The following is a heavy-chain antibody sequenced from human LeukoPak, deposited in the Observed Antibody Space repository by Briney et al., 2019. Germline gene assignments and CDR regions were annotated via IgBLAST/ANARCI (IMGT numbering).Heavy chain of an antibody. V-gene: IGHV3-23*01. D-gene: IGHD3-16*01. CDR1: GFTFSSYN. J-gene: IGHJ6*03. Sequence: PGGSLRLSCAASGFTFSSYNMNWVRQAPGKGLKWVSTINDNGAGTYYADSVNGRFTVSRDNSYNTVSLQMNSLRDEDTGVYYCAKGLRTGVGPYRGYHYYMDVWGRGATVTVSS. CDR2: INDNGAGT. CDR3: AKGLRTGVGPYRGYHYYMDV.